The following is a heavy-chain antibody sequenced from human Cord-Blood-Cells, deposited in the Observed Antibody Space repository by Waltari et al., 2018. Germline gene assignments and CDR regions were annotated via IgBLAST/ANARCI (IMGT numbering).Heavy chain of an antibody. J-gene: IGHJ4*02. CDR3: AKDIGGDIVLMVYAY. Sequence: EVQLVESGGGLVQPGRSLRLSCAASGSTFDDYAMHWVCQAPGKGLEWVSGIRWNSGSIGYADSVKGRFTISRDNAKNSLYLQMNSPRAEDTALYYCAKDIGGDIVLMVYAYWGQGTLVTVSS. D-gene: IGHD2-8*01. CDR1: GSTFDDYA. V-gene: IGHV3-9*01. CDR2: IRWNSGSI.